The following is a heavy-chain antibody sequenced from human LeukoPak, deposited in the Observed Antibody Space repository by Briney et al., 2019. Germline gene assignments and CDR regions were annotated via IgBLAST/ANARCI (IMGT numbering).Heavy chain of an antibody. V-gene: IGHV3-53*01. Sequence: GGSLRLSCAASGFTFSDYYMSWVRQAPGKGLEWVSVIYSGGSTYYADSVKGRFTISRDNSKNTLYLQMNSLRAEDTAVYYCVRDPAFDIWGQGTMVTVSS. CDR1: GFTFSDYY. CDR2: IYSGGST. J-gene: IGHJ3*02. CDR3: VRDPAFDI.